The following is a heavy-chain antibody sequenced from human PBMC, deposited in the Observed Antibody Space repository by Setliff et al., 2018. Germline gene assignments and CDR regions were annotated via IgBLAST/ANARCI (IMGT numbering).Heavy chain of an antibody. V-gene: IGHV4-38-2*02. CDR3: ARTMYSSSWYGAFDI. D-gene: IGHD6-13*01. CDR1: GYSISSGYY. CDR2: IYHSGST. Sequence: PSETLSLTCTVSGYSISSGYYWGWIRQPPGKGLEWIGSIYHSGSTYYNPSLKSRVTISVDTSKNQFSLKLSSVTAADTAVYYCARTMYSSSWYGAFDIWGQGTMVTVSS. J-gene: IGHJ3*02.